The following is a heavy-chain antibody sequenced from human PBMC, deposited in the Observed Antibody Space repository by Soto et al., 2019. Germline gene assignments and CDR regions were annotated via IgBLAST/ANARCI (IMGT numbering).Heavy chain of an antibody. J-gene: IGHJ4*02. CDR1: GGSVRDGSFY. CDR3: VRDSTAFLFDY. Sequence: PSETLSLTCTVSGGSVRDGSFYWSWIRQSPGRGLEWIGYIYYTGRTSYNPSLKGRVSISVDTSKNQFSLNLTSVTAADTAVDYCVRDSTAFLFDYWGQGAKVTVSS. V-gene: IGHV4-61*01. CDR2: IYYTGRT. D-gene: IGHD2-2*01.